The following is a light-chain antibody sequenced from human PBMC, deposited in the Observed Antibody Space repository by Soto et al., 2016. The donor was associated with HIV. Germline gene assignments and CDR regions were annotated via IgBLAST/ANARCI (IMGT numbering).Light chain of an antibody. J-gene: IGLJ2*01. CDR3: QAWDSGTAV. Sequence: SYELTQPPSVSVAPGQTARLSCGGFNIGSKTVHWYKQKPGQAPVVVVYAEADRPSGIPDRFSGSSSGNTAILTISGTQPVDEAVYFCQAWDSGTAVFGGGTTLTVL. CDR1: NIGSKT. CDR2: AEA. V-gene: IGLV3-21*02.